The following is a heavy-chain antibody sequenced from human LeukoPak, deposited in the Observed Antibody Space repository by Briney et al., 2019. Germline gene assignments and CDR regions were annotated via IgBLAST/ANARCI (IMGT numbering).Heavy chain of an antibody. CDR2: INHSGST. Sequence: SETLSLTCAVYGGSFSGYYWSWIRQPPGKGLEWSGEINHSGSTNYNPSLKSRVTISVDTSKNQFSLKLSSVTAADTAVYYCARGAPHGYCSGGSCYSDYRGQGTLVTVSS. CDR1: GGSFSGYY. D-gene: IGHD2-15*01. V-gene: IGHV4-34*01. J-gene: IGHJ4*02. CDR3: ARGAPHGYCSGGSCYSDY.